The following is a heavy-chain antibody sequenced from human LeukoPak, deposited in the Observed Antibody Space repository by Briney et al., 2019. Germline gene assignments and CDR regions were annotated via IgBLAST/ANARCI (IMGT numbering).Heavy chain of an antibody. J-gene: IGHJ4*02. CDR1: GFTVSSSY. Sequence: GGSLRLSCAASGFTVSSSYMSWVRQAPGKGLEWVSVIYSGGSTYYADSVKGRFSISRDNSKNTLHLQMNSLRAEDTAVYYCATKGSSWYDYWGQGSLVTVSS. D-gene: IGHD6-13*01. CDR2: IYSGGST. V-gene: IGHV3-66*01. CDR3: ATKGSSWYDY.